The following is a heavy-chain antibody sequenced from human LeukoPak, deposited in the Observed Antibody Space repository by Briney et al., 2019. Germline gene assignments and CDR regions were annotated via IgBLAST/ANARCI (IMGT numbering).Heavy chain of an antibody. CDR3: AKVGASYSNTLYYFDY. CDR2: ISYEGSTE. V-gene: IGHV3-33*05. D-gene: IGHD4-11*01. CDR1: GFTFNSHA. Sequence: PGGSLRLSCAASGFTFNSHAMPWVRQAPGKGLEWVAFISYEGSTEYYAESVKGRFTVSRDNSKNTLYLQMNSLRAEDTAVYYCAKVGASYSNTLYYFDYWGQGTLVTVSS. J-gene: IGHJ4*02.